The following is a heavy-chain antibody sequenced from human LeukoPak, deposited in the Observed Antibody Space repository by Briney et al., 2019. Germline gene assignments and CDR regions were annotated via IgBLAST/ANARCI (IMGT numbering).Heavy chain of an antibody. D-gene: IGHD3-22*01. J-gene: IGHJ4*02. CDR3: ASWGLTYYYDSSGYYI. V-gene: IGHV3-74*01. CDR1: GFTFSSYW. Sequence: GGSLRLSCAASGFTFSSYWMHWVRQAPGKGLVWVSRINSDGSSTSYADSVKGRFTISRDNAKNTLYQQMNSLRAEDTAVYYCASWGLTYYYDSSGYYIWGQETLVTVSS. CDR2: INSDGSST.